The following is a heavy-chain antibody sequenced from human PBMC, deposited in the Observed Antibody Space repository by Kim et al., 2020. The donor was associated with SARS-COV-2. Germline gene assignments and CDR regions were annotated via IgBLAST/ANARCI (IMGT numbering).Heavy chain of an antibody. D-gene: IGHD6-19*01. V-gene: IGHV1-18*01. CDR3: ARDRGARIAVAGRRGIGMDV. Sequence: ASVKVSCKASGYTFTSYGISWVRQAPGQGLEWMGWISAYNGNTNYAQKLQGRVTMTTDTSTSTAYMELRSLRSDDTAVYYCARDRGARIAVAGRRGIGMDVWGQGTTVTVSS. CDR1: GYTFTSYG. CDR2: ISAYNGNT. J-gene: IGHJ6*02.